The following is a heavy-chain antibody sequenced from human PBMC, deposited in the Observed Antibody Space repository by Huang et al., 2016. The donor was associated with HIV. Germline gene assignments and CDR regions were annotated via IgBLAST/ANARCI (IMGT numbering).Heavy chain of an antibody. D-gene: IGHD5-18*01. CDR1: GFRFTNYW. J-gene: IGHJ4*02. Sequence: EVQLVQSGAEVKKPGESLKISCKGSGFRFTNYWIGWVRQMPGKGLEWMVIIDPVDSDTTDSPSCRGQVTISADKSINTAYLQWNSLKASDSAMYYCARPLLGYSNGYYFDYWGQGTLVTVSS. V-gene: IGHV5-51*03. CDR3: ARPLLGYSNGYYFDY. CDR2: IDPVDSDT.